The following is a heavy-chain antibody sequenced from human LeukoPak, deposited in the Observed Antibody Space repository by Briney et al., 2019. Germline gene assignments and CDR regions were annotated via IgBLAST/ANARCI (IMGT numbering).Heavy chain of an antibody. V-gene: IGHV1-69*01. J-gene: IGHJ4*02. CDR3: ATEVYGDYVLDY. Sequence: GASVKVSCKASGGTFSSYAISWVRQVPGQGLEWMGGIIPIFGTANYAQKFQGRVTITADESTSTAYMELSSLRSEDTAVYYCATEVYGDYVLDYWGQGTLVTVSS. D-gene: IGHD4-17*01. CDR1: GGTFSSYA. CDR2: IIPIFGTA.